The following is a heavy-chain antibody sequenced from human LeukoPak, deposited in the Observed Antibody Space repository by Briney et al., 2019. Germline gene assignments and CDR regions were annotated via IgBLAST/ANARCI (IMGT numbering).Heavy chain of an antibody. CDR2: IYCSGST. V-gene: IGHV4-31*03. D-gene: IGHD6-6*01. CDR3: ARVPYSSSSVWFDP. J-gene: IGHJ5*02. CDR1: GGSISSGGYY. Sequence: SETLSLTCTVSGGSISSGGYYWSWIRQHPGKGLEWIGYIYCSGSTYYNPSLKSRVTISVDTSKNQFSLKLSSVTAADTAVYYCARVPYSSSSVWFDPWGQGTLVTVSS.